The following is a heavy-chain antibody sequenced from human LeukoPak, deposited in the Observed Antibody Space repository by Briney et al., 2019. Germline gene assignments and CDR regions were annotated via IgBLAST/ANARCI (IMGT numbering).Heavy chain of an antibody. CDR2: FDPEDGET. V-gene: IGHV1-24*01. D-gene: IGHD6-19*01. J-gene: IGHJ4*02. Sequence: ASVKVSCKVSGYTLTELSMHWVRQAPGKGLEWMGGFDPEDGETIYAQKFQGRVTMTEDTSTDTAYMEPSSLRSEDTAVYYCATGIAVEGYFDYWGQGTLVTVSS. CDR3: ATGIAVEGYFDY. CDR1: GYTLTELS.